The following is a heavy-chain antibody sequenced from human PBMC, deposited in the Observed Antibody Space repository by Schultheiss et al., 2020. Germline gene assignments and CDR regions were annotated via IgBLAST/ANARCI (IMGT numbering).Heavy chain of an antibody. CDR2: INHSGST. CDR1: GGSFSGYY. Sequence: SETLSLTCAVYGGSFSGYYWSWIRQPPGKGLEWIGEINHSGSTNYNPSLKSRVTISVDTSKNQFSLKLSSVTATDTAVYYCARVGLLSGGYYFDYWGQGTLVTVSS. J-gene: IGHJ4*02. V-gene: IGHV4-34*01. CDR3: ARVGLLSGGYYFDY. D-gene: IGHD6-25*01.